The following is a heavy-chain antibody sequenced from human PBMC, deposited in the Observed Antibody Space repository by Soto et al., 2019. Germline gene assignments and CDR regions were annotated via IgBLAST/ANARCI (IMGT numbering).Heavy chain of an antibody. D-gene: IGHD4-17*01. V-gene: IGHV1-18*01. Sequence: ASVKVSCKASGYDFTTYALSWVRQAPGQGLEWLGWIGTYNLNTRYAQKLQGRVTMTADTSTSTAYMELRSLRSEDTAVYYCARTLYGDNVDYWGQGTLVTVSS. CDR2: IGTYNLNT. J-gene: IGHJ4*02. CDR3: ARTLYGDNVDY. CDR1: GYDFTTYA.